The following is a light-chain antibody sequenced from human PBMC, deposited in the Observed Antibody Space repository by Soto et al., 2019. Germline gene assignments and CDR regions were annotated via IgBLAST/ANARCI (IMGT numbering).Light chain of an antibody. V-gene: IGKV3-20*01. Sequence: EIVLTQSPGTLSLSPGERATLSCRASQSVSNNYLAWYQQKPGQAPRLLIYGASNRATGIPDRFSGSGSGTDFTLTISRLEPEDFAVYYCPQYGSSPWTFGQGTKVDIK. CDR1: QSVSNNY. J-gene: IGKJ1*01. CDR2: GAS. CDR3: PQYGSSPWT.